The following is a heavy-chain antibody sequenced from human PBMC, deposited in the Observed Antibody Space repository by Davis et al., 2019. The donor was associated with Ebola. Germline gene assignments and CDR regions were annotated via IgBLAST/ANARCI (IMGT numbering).Heavy chain of an antibody. CDR3: AKGRGGWFGAFDI. V-gene: IGHV3-23*01. CDR2: ISGSGGTT. CDR1: GFTFSSYA. D-gene: IGHD6-19*01. J-gene: IGHJ3*02. Sequence: GESLKISCVASGFTFSSYAMTWVRQAPGKGLEWVSAISGSGGTTYHADSVKGRFTISRDNSKNTLYLQMNSLRAEDTAVYYCAKGRGGWFGAFDIWGQGTMVTVSS.